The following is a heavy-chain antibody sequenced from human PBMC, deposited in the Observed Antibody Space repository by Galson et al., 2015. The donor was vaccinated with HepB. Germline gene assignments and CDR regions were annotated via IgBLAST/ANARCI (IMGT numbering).Heavy chain of an antibody. CDR3: ARTPNTDYYYSSEMDV. D-gene: IGHD4/OR15-4a*01. V-gene: IGHV2-70*17. Sequence: PALVKPTQTLTLTCTFSGFSLKTSAMCVSWIRQPPAKALEWLARVDWADDKFSSTSLRTRLTISTDTSKTQVLLTMTNMDPVDTATYYCARTPNTDYYYSSEMDVWGQVTTVTVSS. CDR2: VDWADDK. CDR1: GFSLKTSAMC. J-gene: IGHJ6*02.